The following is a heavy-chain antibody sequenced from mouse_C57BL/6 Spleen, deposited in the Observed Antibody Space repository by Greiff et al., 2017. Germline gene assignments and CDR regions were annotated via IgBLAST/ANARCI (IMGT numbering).Heavy chain of an antibody. V-gene: IGHV5-9-1*02. J-gene: IGHJ3*01. CDR2: ISSGGDYI. Sequence: EVNVVESGEGLVKPGGSLKLSCAASGFTFSSYAMSWVRQTPEKRLEWVAYISSGGDYIYYADTVKGRFTISRDNARNTLYLQMSSLKSEDTAMYYCTNYDYDPFAYWGQGTLVTVSA. D-gene: IGHD2-4*01. CDR3: TNYDYDPFAY. CDR1: GFTFSSYA.